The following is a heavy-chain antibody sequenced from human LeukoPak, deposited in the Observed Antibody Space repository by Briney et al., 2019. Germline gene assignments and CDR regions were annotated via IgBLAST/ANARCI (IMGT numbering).Heavy chain of an antibody. D-gene: IGHD4-23*01. J-gene: IGHJ4*02. CDR2: IYYSGST. CDR1: GGSISSYY. V-gene: IGHV4-59*08. CDR3: ARHNFGGNWRFDY. Sequence: SETLSLTCTVSGGSISSYYWSWIRQPPGKGPEWIGYIYYSGSTNYNPSLKSRVTISVDTSKNQFSLKLSSVTAADPAVYYCARHNFGGNWRFDYWGQGTLVTVSS.